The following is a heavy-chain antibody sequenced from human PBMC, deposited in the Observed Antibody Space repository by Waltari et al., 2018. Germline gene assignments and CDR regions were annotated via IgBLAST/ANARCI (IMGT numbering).Heavy chain of an antibody. J-gene: IGHJ6*03. CDR1: GFTFSSYA. CDR3: ARGLTVHYMDV. V-gene: IGHV3-64*01. CDR2: ISSNGGST. Sequence: EVQLVESGGGLVQPGGSLRLSCAASGFTFSSYAMHWVRQAPGKGLEYVSAISSNGGSTYYANSVKGRFTISRDNSKNTLYLQMGSLRAEDMAVYYCARGLTVHYMDVWGKGTTVTVSS. D-gene: IGHD2-8*01.